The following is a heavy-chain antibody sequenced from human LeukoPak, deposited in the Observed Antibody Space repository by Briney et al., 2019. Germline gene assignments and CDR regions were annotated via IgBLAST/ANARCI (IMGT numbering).Heavy chain of an antibody. Sequence: SVKVSCKASGGTFSSYAISWVRQAPGQGLEWMGGIIPIFGTANYAQKFQGRVTITTDETTSTAYMELSSLRSEDTAVYYCAREFGSSSSAFDIWGQGTMVTVSS. V-gene: IGHV1-69*05. J-gene: IGHJ3*02. CDR3: AREFGSSSSAFDI. CDR2: IIPIFGTA. CDR1: GGTFSSYA. D-gene: IGHD6-6*01.